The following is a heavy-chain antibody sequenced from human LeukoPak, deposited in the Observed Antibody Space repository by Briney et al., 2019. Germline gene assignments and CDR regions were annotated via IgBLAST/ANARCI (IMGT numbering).Heavy chain of an antibody. J-gene: IGHJ5*02. CDR2: INPTGGST. V-gene: IGHV1-46*01. Sequence: ASVKVFCKASGCTFTSYYMHWVRQAPGQGLEWMGLINPTGGSTGYAQKFQGRVTMTRDMSTSTDYMELSSLRSEDTAIYYCARDNSVGDNAWWFDPWGQGTLVTVSS. D-gene: IGHD1-26*01. CDR1: GCTFTSYY. CDR3: ARDNSVGDNAWWFDP.